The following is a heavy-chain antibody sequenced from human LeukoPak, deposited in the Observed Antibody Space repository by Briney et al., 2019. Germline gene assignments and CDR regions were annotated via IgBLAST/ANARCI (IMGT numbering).Heavy chain of an antibody. CDR1: GFTFSTYG. V-gene: IGHV3-33*06. D-gene: IGHD2/OR15-2a*01. Sequence: GGSLRLSCAVSGFTFSTYGMHWVRQAPGKGLEWVAVIWFDGSNEYYADSVKGRFTISRDNSKNTLYLQMNSLRAEDTAVYYCANPELLWNYWGQGTLVTVSS. CDR3: ANPELLWNY. CDR2: IWFDGSNE. J-gene: IGHJ4*02.